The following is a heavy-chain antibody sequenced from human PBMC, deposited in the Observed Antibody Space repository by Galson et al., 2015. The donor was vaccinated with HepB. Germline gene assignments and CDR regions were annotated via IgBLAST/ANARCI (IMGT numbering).Heavy chain of an antibody. CDR3: ARAVGYSSGWYGDYYYGMDV. CDR1: GFTFSSYS. V-gene: IGHV3-21*01. D-gene: IGHD6-19*01. Sequence: SLRLSCAASGFTFSSYSMNWVRQAPGKGLEWVSSISSSSSYIYYADSVKGRFTISRDNAKNSLYLQMNSLRAEDTAVYYCARAVGYSSGWYGDYYYGMDVWGQGTTVTVSS. J-gene: IGHJ6*02. CDR2: ISSSSSYI.